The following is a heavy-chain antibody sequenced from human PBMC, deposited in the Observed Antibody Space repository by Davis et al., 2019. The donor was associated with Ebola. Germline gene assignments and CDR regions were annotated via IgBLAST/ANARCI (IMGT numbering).Heavy chain of an antibody. Sequence: GGSLRLSCAASGFTVSSNYMSWVRQAPGKGLEWVSAISGSGGSTYYADSVKGRFTISRDNSKNTLYLQMNSLRAEDTAVYYCAKVPYTTIIRVYFDYWGQGTLVTVSS. CDR1: GFTVSSNY. D-gene: IGHD3-16*01. CDR3: AKVPYTTIIRVYFDY. J-gene: IGHJ4*02. CDR2: ISGSGGST. V-gene: IGHV3-23*01.